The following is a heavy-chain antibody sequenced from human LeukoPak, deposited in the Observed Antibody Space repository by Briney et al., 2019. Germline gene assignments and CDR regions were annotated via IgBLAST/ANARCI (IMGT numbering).Heavy chain of an antibody. V-gene: IGHV4-39*01. Sequence: SETLSLTCTVSGGSISSSSYYWGWIRQPPGKGLEWIGSIYYSWSTYYNPSLKSRVTISVDTSKNQFSLKLRSGTAADAAVYYCARQSRVALMGDAFDIWGQGTMVTVSS. CDR2: IYYSWST. J-gene: IGHJ3*02. D-gene: IGHD2-8*01. CDR1: GGSISSSSYY. CDR3: ARQSRVALMGDAFDI.